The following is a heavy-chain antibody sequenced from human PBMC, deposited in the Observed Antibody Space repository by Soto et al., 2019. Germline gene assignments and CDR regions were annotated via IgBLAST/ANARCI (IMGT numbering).Heavy chain of an antibody. CDR1: GYTFTGYY. CDR3: ARMVYYYDSSGYYNY. Sequence: AASVKVSCKASGYTFTGYYMHWVRQAPGQGLEWMGWINPNSGGTNYAQKFQGRVTMTRDTSISTAYMELSRLRSDDTAVYYCARMVYYYDSSGYYNYWGQGTLVTVSS. D-gene: IGHD3-22*01. J-gene: IGHJ4*02. CDR2: INPNSGGT. V-gene: IGHV1-2*02.